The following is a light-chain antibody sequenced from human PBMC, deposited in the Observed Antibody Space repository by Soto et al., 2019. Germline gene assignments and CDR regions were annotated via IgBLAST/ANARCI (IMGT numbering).Light chain of an antibody. CDR2: EVS. J-gene: IGLJ1*01. CDR3: SSYAGSSSNSYV. V-gene: IGLV2-8*01. Sequence: QSALTQTPSASGSPGQSVTISCTGTSSDVGDYNHVSWYQQHPGKAPKLMIYEVSKRPSGVPDRFSGSKSGNTASLTVSGLQAEDGADYYCSSYAGSSSNSYVFGTGTKVTVL. CDR1: SSDVGDYNH.